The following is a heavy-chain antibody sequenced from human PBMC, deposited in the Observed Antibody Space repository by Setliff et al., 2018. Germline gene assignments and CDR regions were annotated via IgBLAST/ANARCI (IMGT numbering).Heavy chain of an antibody. Sequence: GASVKVSCKASGYSFSNYGITWVRQVPGQGLEWMGWISSYNGNTDYAQNFQGRVTLTTDTSTSTAYMELRSLRSDDTAVYYCAIGGSSLLDYWGQGTLVTVSS. D-gene: IGHD3-16*01. CDR1: GYSFSNYG. V-gene: IGHV1-18*01. CDR3: AIGGSSLLDY. CDR2: ISSYNGNT. J-gene: IGHJ4*02.